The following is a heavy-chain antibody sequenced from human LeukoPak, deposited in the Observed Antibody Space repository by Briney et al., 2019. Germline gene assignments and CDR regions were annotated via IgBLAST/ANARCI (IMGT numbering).Heavy chain of an antibody. Sequence: GGSLRLSCAASGFTFSSYGMRWVRQAPGKGLEWVAVIWYDGSNKYYADSVKGRFTISRDNAKNPLYLQINSLRAEDTAVYYCARSSYSSPSSVWGQGTMVTVSS. J-gene: IGHJ3*01. CDR2: IWYDGSNK. V-gene: IGHV3-33*01. CDR1: GFTFSSYG. CDR3: ARSSYSSPSSV. D-gene: IGHD6-6*01.